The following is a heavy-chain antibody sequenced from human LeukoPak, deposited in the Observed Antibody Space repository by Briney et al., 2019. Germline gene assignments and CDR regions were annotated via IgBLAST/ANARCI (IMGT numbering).Heavy chain of an antibody. CDR1: GFTFSSYA. CDR2: IKQDGSEK. J-gene: IGHJ5*02. D-gene: IGHD3-10*01. CDR3: AREATVVRGNTIDP. Sequence: GGSLRLPCAASGFTFSSYAMSWVRQAPGKGLEWVANIKQDGSEKYYVDSVKGRFTISRDNAKNSLYLQMNSLRAEDTAVYYCAREATVVRGNTIDPWGQGTLVTVSS. V-gene: IGHV3-7*01.